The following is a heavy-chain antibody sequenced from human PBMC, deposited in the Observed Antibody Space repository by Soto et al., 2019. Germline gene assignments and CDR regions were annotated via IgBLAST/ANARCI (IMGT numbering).Heavy chain of an antibody. D-gene: IGHD3-9*01. J-gene: IGHJ6*02. CDR1: GGTFGNCG. Sequence: ASVNVSCKASGGTFGNCGVTWSRQARGQGLEWMGDTIPIVGTTNYAQKFQGRVTITADRSTGTAYMERSSLRSYDTAVYYCARGPQYHDALTGYFGLDVWRQGSTVTVSS. CDR3: ARGPQYHDALTGYFGLDV. CDR2: TIPIVGTT. V-gene: IGHV1-69*06.